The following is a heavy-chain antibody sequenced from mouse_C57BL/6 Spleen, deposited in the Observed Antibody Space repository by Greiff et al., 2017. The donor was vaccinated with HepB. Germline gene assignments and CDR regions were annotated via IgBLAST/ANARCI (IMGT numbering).Heavy chain of an antibody. Sequence: EVKLQESGPELVKPGASVKIPCKASGYTFTDYNMDWVKQSHGKSLEWIGDINPNNGGTIYNQKFKGKATLTVDKSSSTAYMELRSLTSEDTAVYYCARRYTNQGYYAMDYWGQGTSVTVSS. D-gene: IGHD2-14*01. CDR3: ARRYTNQGYYAMDY. V-gene: IGHV1-18*01. CDR1: GYTFTDYN. J-gene: IGHJ4*01. CDR2: INPNNGGT.